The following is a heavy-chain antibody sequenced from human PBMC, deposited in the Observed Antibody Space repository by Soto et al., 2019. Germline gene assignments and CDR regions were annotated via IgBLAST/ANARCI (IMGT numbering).Heavy chain of an antibody. D-gene: IGHD1-26*01. Sequence: GGSLRLSCVGSGFTFSNYGMHWVRQPPGKGLEWVALISDDGDKRYYADSVRGRLIISRDNSKDTLYLQMNSLGPDDTAVYFYANARVRIVGANSLDHWGQGTPVTVSS. CDR3: ANARVRIVGANSLDH. J-gene: IGHJ4*02. CDR2: ISDDGDKR. V-gene: IGHV3-30*18. CDR1: GFTFSNYG.